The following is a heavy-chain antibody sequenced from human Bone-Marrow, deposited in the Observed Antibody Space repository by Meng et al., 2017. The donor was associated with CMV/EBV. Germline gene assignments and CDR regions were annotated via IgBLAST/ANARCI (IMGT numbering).Heavy chain of an antibody. V-gene: IGHV3-23*01. CDR2: ISGSGGST. D-gene: IGHD3-16*01. CDR1: GLTFSSHA. Sequence: GLTFSSHAMSWVRQAPGKGGEWVPGISGSGGSTYYADSVKGRFTISRDNSKKMLYLQMNSLRAEDTAVYYCAKDLGGSSGFDPWGQGTLVTVSS. J-gene: IGHJ5*02. CDR3: AKDLGGSSGFDP.